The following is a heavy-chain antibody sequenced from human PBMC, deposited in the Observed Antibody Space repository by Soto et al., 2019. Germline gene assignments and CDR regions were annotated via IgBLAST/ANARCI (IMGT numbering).Heavy chain of an antibody. Sequence: PGGSLRLSCVGSGFTFTNYNMDWVRQAPGKGLEWVSSISSGSGSKSYADSVRGRFTVSSDNAKNSLYLEMDSLRVEDTAAYYCARSKRGYSSSWSGFCYWGQGTLVTVSS. CDR1: GFTFTNYN. D-gene: IGHD6-13*01. CDR2: ISSGSGSK. CDR3: ARSKRGYSSSWSGFCY. V-gene: IGHV3-21*01. J-gene: IGHJ4*02.